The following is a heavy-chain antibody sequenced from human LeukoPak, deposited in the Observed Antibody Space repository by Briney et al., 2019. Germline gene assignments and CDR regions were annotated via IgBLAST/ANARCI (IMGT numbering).Heavy chain of an antibody. Sequence: GASVKVSCKASGGTFSSYAISWVRQAPGQGLEWMGGIIPIFGTANYAQKFQGRVTITADESTSTAYMELSSLRSEDTAVYYCASFFWSGYDAFDIWGQGTMVTVSS. CDR3: ASFFWSGYDAFDI. D-gene: IGHD3-3*01. V-gene: IGHV1-69*13. CDR1: GGTFSSYA. J-gene: IGHJ3*02. CDR2: IIPIFGTA.